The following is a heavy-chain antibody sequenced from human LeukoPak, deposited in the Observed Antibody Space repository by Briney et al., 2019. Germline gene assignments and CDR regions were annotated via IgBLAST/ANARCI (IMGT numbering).Heavy chain of an antibody. CDR3: AKDLDYYDSSGYSI. V-gene: IGHV3-23*01. CDR2: ISGSGGST. J-gene: IGHJ3*02. Sequence: GGSLRLSCAASGSTFSSYAMSWVRQAPGKGLEWVSAISGSGGSTYYADSVKGRFTISRDNSKNTLYLQMNSLRAEDTAVYYCAKDLDYYDSSGYSIWGQGTMVTVSS. CDR1: GSTFSSYA. D-gene: IGHD3-22*01.